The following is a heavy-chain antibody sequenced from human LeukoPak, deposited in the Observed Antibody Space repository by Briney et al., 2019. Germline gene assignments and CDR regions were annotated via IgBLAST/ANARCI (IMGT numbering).Heavy chain of an antibody. Sequence: QPGRSLRLSCAASGFTFSSHGMHWVRQAPGKGLEWVAVIWYDGSNKYYADSVKGRFTISRDNSKNTLYLQLSRLRAEDTAVYYCARYGSQSCSAGSCDWFDPWGQGALVTVSS. V-gene: IGHV3-33*01. CDR1: GFTFSSHG. J-gene: IGHJ5*02. CDR2: IWYDGSNK. CDR3: ARYGSQSCSAGSCDWFDP. D-gene: IGHD2-15*01.